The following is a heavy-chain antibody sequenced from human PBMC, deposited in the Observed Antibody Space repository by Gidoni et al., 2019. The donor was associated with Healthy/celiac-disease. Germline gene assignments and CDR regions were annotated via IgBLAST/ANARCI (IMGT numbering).Heavy chain of an antibody. D-gene: IGHD2-8*02. CDR3: ASRVYCTGGVCRDY. CDR2: INHSGST. J-gene: IGHJ4*02. Sequence: QVQLQQWGAGLLKPSETLSLTCAVYGGSFSGYYWSWIRQPPGKGLEWIGEINHSGSTNYNPSLKSRVTISVDTSKNQFSLKLSSVTAADTAVYYCASRVYCTGGVCRDYWGQGTLVTVSS. V-gene: IGHV4-34*01. CDR1: GGSFSGYY.